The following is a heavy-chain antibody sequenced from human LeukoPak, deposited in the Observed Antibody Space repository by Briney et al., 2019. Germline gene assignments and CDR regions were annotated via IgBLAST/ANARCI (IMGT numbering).Heavy chain of an antibody. Sequence: SETLSLTCTVSGGSISTHYWSWIRQPPGKGLEWIGYIYYTGSTNYNPSLKSRVTMAIDTSKNQFSLELTFVSAADTAVYYCARGLYCSGGSCYGWFDPWGQGTLVTVSS. V-gene: IGHV4-59*11. CDR1: GGSISTHY. D-gene: IGHD2-15*01. CDR2: IYYTGST. J-gene: IGHJ5*02. CDR3: ARGLYCSGGSCYGWFDP.